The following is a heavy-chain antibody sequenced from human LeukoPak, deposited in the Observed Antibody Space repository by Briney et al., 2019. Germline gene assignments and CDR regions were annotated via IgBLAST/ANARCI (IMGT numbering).Heavy chain of an antibody. V-gene: IGHV4-34*01. D-gene: IGHD6-19*01. CDR1: GGSFSGYY. J-gene: IGHJ4*02. CDR3: ARAGGWGQRWLVLDY. Sequence: SETLSLTCAVYGGSFSGYYWSWIRQPPGKGLEWIGEINHSGSTNYNPSLKSRVTISVDTSKNQFSLKLSSVTAADTAVYYCARAGGWGQRWLVLDYWGQGTLVTVSS. CDR2: INHSGST.